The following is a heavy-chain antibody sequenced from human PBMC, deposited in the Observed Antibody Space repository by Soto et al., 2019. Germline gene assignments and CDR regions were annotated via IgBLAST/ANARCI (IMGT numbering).Heavy chain of an antibody. CDR3: ARDCDGSGSYPYYYYYYGMDV. Sequence: SVKVSCKASGGTFSSYAISWVRQAPGQGLEWMGGIIPIFGTANYAQKFQGRVTITAYESTSTAYMELSSLRSEDTAVYYCARDCDGSGSYPYYYYYYGMDVWCQGTTVTVSS. CDR1: GGTFSSYA. V-gene: IGHV1-69*13. J-gene: IGHJ6*02. D-gene: IGHD3-10*01. CDR2: IIPIFGTA.